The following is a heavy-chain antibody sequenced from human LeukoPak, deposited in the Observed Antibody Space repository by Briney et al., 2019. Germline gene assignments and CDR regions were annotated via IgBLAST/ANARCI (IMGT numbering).Heavy chain of an antibody. Sequence: GGSLRLSCSASGFTFSTYAMHWVRQAPGKGLEYVSAISRNGGRTYYADSVKGRFTISRDNSKNTLYLQMNSLRAEDTAVYYCARDTPSYSSGDIDYWGKGSLVTVSS. D-gene: IGHD6-19*01. V-gene: IGHV3-64*04. CDR2: ISRNGGRT. J-gene: IGHJ4*02. CDR1: GFTFSTYA. CDR3: ARDTPSYSSGDIDY.